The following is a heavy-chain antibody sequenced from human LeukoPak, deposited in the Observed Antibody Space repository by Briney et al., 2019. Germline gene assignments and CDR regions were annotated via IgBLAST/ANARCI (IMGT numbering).Heavy chain of an antibody. Sequence: GSLRLSCAASGFTFSNYAVNWIRQAPGKGLKWVSVISGSGSSIYYTDSVKGRFTISRDNSKNTLYLQMNSLRAEDTAVYYCAMGATSWSGYSFPKIFQHWGRGTLVTVSS. D-gene: IGHD3-3*01. CDR3: AMGATSWSGYSFPKIFQH. CDR1: GFTFSNYA. CDR2: ISGSGSSI. J-gene: IGHJ1*01. V-gene: IGHV3-23*01.